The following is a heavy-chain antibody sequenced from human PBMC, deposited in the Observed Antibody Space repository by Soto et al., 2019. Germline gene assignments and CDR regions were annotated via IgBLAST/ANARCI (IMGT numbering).Heavy chain of an antibody. CDR2: IYYSGSS. D-gene: IGHD3-9*01. Sequence: PSETLSLTCTVSGGSISSYYWSWIRQPPGKGLEWIGYIYYSGSSNYNPSLKSRVTISVDTSKNQFSLKLSSVTAADTAVYYCARVFQYYDILTGYYDAFDIWGQGTMVTVSS. CDR3: ARVFQYYDILTGYYDAFDI. V-gene: IGHV4-59*01. J-gene: IGHJ3*02. CDR1: GGSISSYY.